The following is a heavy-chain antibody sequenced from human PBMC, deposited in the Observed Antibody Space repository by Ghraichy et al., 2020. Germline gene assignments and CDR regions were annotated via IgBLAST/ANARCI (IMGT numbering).Heavy chain of an antibody. CDR2: ISHSNT. Sequence: SETLSLTCTVSGYSISSDYFWGWIRQPPGKGLEWIGSISHSNTYYNPSLKTRVTISLETSKNQFSLKLSSVTAADTAVYYCARARYPSGSSHFDYWGQGTLVTVSS. V-gene: IGHV4-38-2*02. J-gene: IGHJ4*02. CDR1: GYSISSDYF. CDR3: ARARYPSGSSHFDY. D-gene: IGHD6-13*01.